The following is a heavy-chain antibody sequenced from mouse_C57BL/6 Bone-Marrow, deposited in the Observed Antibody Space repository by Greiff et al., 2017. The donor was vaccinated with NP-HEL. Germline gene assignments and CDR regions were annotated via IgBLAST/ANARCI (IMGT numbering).Heavy chain of an antibody. Sequence: QVQLQQSGPELVKPGASVKLSCKASGYTFTSYDINWVKQRPGQGLEWIGWIYPRAGSTKYTEKFKGKATLTVDTSSSTAYMELLSLTSEDSAVYFGERKGRGDYDEVDYFDDWGQGTTLTVSS. CDR3: ERKGRGDYDEVDYFDD. CDR1: GYTFTSYD. CDR2: IYPRAGST. D-gene: IGHD2-4*01. J-gene: IGHJ2*01. V-gene: IGHV1-85*01.